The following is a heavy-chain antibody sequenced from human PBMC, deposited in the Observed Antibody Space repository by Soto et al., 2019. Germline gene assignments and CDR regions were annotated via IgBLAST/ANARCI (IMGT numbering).Heavy chain of an antibody. D-gene: IGHD6-19*01. J-gene: IGHJ3*02. CDR1: SGSISSSNW. V-gene: IGHV4-4*02. CDR2: IYHSGST. Sequence: QVQLQESGPGLVKPSGTLSLTCAVSSGSISSSNWWRWVRQPPGKGLEWIGEIYHSGSTNYNPSLKRRVTKTVDKSKNQFSLKLSSVTAADTAVYYCARALRIAVPSWAFDIWGQGTMVTVSS. CDR3: ARALRIAVPSWAFDI.